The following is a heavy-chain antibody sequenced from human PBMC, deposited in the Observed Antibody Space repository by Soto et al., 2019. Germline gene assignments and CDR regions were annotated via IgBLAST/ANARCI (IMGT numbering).Heavy chain of an antibody. CDR3: ARDPRAYGDPYYYYYGMDV. D-gene: IGHD4-17*01. J-gene: IGHJ6*02. Sequence: GGSLRLSCAASGFTFSSYSMNWVRQAPGKGLEWVSYISSSSSTIYYADSVKGRFTISRDHAKNSLYLQMNSLRDEDTAVYYCARDPRAYGDPYYYYYGMDVWGQGTTVTVSS. CDR1: GFTFSSYS. V-gene: IGHV3-48*02. CDR2: ISSSSSTI.